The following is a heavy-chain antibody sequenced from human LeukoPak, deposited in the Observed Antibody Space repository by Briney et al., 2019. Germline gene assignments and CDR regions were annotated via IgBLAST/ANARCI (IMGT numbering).Heavy chain of an antibody. J-gene: IGHJ4*02. CDR3: ARRGGYGSGSYYNGYFDY. Sequence: SETLSLTCAVYGGSFSGYYWSWIRQPPGKGLEWVGEINHSGSTNYNPSLKSRVTISVGTSKNQFSLKLSSVTAADTAVYYCARRGGYGSGSYYNGYFDYWGQGTLVTVSS. D-gene: IGHD3-10*01. CDR2: INHSGST. CDR1: GGSFSGYY. V-gene: IGHV4-34*01.